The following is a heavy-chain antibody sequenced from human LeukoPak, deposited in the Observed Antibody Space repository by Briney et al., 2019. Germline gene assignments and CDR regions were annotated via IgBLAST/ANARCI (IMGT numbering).Heavy chain of an antibody. J-gene: IGHJ3*02. CDR3: ARNLGSVVTPGWAYDI. CDR2: IYHSGTT. D-gene: IGHD4-23*01. Sequence: SETLPLTCTVSGDSISSAFYYWSWIRQHPGKGLEWIGYIYHSGTTYYNPSLKTRVTMSLDTSRNQFSLKVYSVTAADKAVYYGARNLGSVVTPGWAYDIWGQGTMVTVS. V-gene: IGHV4-31*03. CDR1: GDSISSAFYY.